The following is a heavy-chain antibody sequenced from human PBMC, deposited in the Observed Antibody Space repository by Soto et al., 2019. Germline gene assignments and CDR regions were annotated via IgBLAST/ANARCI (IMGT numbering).Heavy chain of an antibody. CDR3: ARVVATVAGPYGMDV. CDR1: GYTFTSYV. Sequence: QVQLVQSGAEVKKPGASVKVSCRASGYTFTSYVISWVRQAPAQGLEWMGWISAYNGNTNFAQKLQGRVTMTTDTARSTAYRELRSLRSDDTAVYYCARVVATVAGPYGMDVWGQGTTVTVSS. V-gene: IGHV1-18*01. CDR2: ISAYNGNT. J-gene: IGHJ6*02. D-gene: IGHD6-19*01.